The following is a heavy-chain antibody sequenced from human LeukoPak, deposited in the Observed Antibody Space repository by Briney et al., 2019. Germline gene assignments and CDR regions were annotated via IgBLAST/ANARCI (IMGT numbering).Heavy chain of an antibody. J-gene: IGHJ4*02. V-gene: IGHV1-2*02. CDR2: INPNSGGT. CDR3: ARDRVVVPAAFDY. CDR1: GGTFSRYA. Sequence: ASVKVSCKASGGTFSRYAISWVRQAPGQGLEWMGWINPNSGGTNYAQKFQGRVTMTRDTSISTAYMELSRLRSDDTAVYYCARDRVVVPAAFDYWGQGTLVTVSS. D-gene: IGHD2-2*01.